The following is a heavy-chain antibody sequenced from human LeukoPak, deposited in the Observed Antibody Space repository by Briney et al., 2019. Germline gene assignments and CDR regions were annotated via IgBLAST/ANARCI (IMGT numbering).Heavy chain of an antibody. V-gene: IGHV3-48*04. D-gene: IGHD5-12*01. CDR1: GFTFSSYS. CDR2: ISSSSSTI. Sequence: GGSLRLSCAASGFTFSSYSMNWVRQAPGKGLEWVSYISSSSSTIYYADSVKGRFTISRDNAKNSLYLQMNSLRAEDTAVYYCASLYSGYDFDYWGQGTLVTVSS. CDR3: ASLYSGYDFDY. J-gene: IGHJ4*02.